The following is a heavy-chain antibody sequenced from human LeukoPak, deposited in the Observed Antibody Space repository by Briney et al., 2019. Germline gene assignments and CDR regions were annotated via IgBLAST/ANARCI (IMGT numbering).Heavy chain of an antibody. V-gene: IGHV3-21*01. J-gene: IGHJ4*02. CDR2: ISSSSSYI. CDR1: GFTFSSYS. D-gene: IGHD1-7*01. CDR3: ARSPRNWNWGYFDY. Sequence: PGGSLRLSCAASGFTFSSYSMNWVRQAPGKGLEWASSISSSSSYIYYADSVKGRFTISRDNAKNSLYLQMNSLRAEDTAVYYCARSPRNWNWGYFDYWGQGTLVTVSS.